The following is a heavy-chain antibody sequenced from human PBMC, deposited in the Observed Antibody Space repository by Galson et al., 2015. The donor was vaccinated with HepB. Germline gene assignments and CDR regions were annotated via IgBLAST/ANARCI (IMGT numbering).Heavy chain of an antibody. J-gene: IGHJ6*02. D-gene: IGHD6-25*01. CDR3: ARNPASYDYYNMDV. CDR2: ISAGSTTR. V-gene: IGHV3-48*02. CDR1: GFSFSSHS. Sequence: SLRLSCAASGFSFSSHSMNWVRQAPGQGLEWVSYISAGSTTRYYAASVKGRFTISRDNARNSVSLHMSSLRDEDTAVYYCARNPASYDYYNMDVWGQGTTVTVSS.